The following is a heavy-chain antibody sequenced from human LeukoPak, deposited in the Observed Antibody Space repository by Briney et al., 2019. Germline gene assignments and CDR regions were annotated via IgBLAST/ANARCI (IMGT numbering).Heavy chain of an antibody. Sequence: SGGSLRLSCAASGFIFSNYWTHWVRQAPGKGLVWVSHINSDGSWTSYADSVKGRFTISKDNAKNTVYLQMNNLRAEDTAVYYCVSFYETYWGRGTLVTVSS. J-gene: IGHJ4*02. D-gene: IGHD2-2*01. V-gene: IGHV3-74*01. CDR2: INSDGSWT. CDR3: VSFYETY. CDR1: GFIFSNYW.